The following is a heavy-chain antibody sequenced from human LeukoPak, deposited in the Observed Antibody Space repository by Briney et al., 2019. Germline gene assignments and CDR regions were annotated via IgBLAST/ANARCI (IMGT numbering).Heavy chain of an antibody. J-gene: IGHJ4*02. CDR2: INPNSGGT. CDR3: ARDPGWYYFDY. CDR1: GYTFTGYY. D-gene: IGHD6-19*01. Sequence: ASVKVSCETSGYTFTGYYMHWVRQTPGQGLEWTGWINPNSGGTNYAQKFQGRVTMTRDTSISTAYMELSRLRSDDTAVYYCARDPGWYYFDYWGQGTLVTVSS. V-gene: IGHV1-2*02.